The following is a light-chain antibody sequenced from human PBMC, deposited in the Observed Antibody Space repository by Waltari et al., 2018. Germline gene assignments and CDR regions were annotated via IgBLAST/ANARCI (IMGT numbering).Light chain of an antibody. CDR2: DAF. J-gene: IGKJ1*01. CDR1: QSISRF. V-gene: IGKV3-20*01. Sequence: EIMLTQSPGTLSLSPGERATLSGRASQSISRFLAWYQQKPGQAPRLLIYDAFSRATGIPDRFSGSGSGTDFSSTISRLGPEDIAVYYCQKYGSLPATFGQGTKVEIK. CDR3: QKYGSLPAT.